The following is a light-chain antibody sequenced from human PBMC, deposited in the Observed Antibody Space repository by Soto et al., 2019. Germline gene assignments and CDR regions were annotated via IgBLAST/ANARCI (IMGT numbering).Light chain of an antibody. J-gene: IGLJ2*01. V-gene: IGLV2-14*03. CDR2: DVS. Sequence: QSALTQPASVSGSPGQSITISCTGTSSDVGGYNYVSWYQQHPHPGKAPKLVIYDVSNRPSGVSNRFSGSKSGNTASLTISGLQAEDEADYYRSSYTSSSTQVFGGGTKLTVL. CDR3: SSYTSSSTQV. CDR1: SSDVGGYNY.